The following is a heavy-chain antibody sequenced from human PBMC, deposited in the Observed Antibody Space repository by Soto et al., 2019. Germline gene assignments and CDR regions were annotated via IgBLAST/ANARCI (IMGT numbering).Heavy chain of an antibody. Sequence: QVQLQQWGAGLLKPSETLSLTCAVYGGSFSGYYWSWIRQTPGKGLEWIGEINHSGSTNYNPSLKSRVTISVDTSKNQFSLKLSSVTAADTAVYYCARSKSWRRGDAFDIWGQGTMVTVSS. CDR2: INHSGST. D-gene: IGHD6-13*01. CDR1: GGSFSGYY. V-gene: IGHV4-34*01. CDR3: ARSKSWRRGDAFDI. J-gene: IGHJ3*02.